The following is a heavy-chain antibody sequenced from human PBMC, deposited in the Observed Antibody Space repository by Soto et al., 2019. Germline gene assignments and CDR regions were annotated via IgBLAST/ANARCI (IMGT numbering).Heavy chain of an antibody. CDR3: SRSLDS. V-gene: IGHV3-7*01. CDR1: GFTFSSSG. J-gene: IGHJ4*02. CDR2: INPDGSEK. Sequence: LRLSCAASGFTFSSSGMDWVRQAPGKGLEWVANINPDGSEKHYVGSVEGRFTISRDNAKNSLYLQMSSLTAKDSALYYCSRSLDSYGQGARVTVSS.